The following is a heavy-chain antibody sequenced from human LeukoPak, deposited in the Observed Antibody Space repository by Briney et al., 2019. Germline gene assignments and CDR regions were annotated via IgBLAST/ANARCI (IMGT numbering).Heavy chain of an antibody. CDR1: GYTLTELS. J-gene: IGHJ4*02. Sequence: ASVKVSCKVSGYTLTELSMHWVRQAPGKGLEWMGGFDPEDGETIYAQKFQGRVTMTRDMSTSTVYMELSSLRSEDTAVYYCARVVYGGNSRAALDYWGQGTLVTVSS. CDR3: ARVVYGGNSRAALDY. D-gene: IGHD4-23*01. CDR2: FDPEDGET. V-gene: IGHV1-24*01.